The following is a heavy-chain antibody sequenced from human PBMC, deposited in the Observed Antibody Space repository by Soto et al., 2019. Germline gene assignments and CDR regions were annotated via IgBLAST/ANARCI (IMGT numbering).Heavy chain of an antibody. V-gene: IGHV1-18*01. Sequence: QVQLIQSGAEVKRPGASLKVSCRASGYAFNTYGVSWVRHAPGQGLEWVGWISTSNGHTNFAQNFQGRVTLTTDTFTSIAYMELRILTSDYPAVYYCVRDRTSAAPVFDLWGQGTLVTVSS. CDR1: GYAFNTYG. D-gene: IGHD6-25*01. CDR2: ISTSNGHT. J-gene: IGHJ4*02. CDR3: VRDRTSAAPVFDL.